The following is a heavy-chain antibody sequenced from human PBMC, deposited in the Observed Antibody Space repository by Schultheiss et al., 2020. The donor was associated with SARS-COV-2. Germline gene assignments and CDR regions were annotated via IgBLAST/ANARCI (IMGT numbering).Heavy chain of an antibody. V-gene: IGHV3-23*01. J-gene: IGHJ4*02. Sequence: GGSLRLSCAASGFTFSTYDMHWVRQPTGKGLEWVSGISGSGGSTYYADSVKGRFTISRDNSKNTLDLQMNSLRAEDTAVYYCVRDWGFHWSDRLDYWGQGVLVTVSS. D-gene: IGHD1-1*01. CDR3: VRDWGFHWSDRLDY. CDR1: GFTFSTYD. CDR2: ISGSGGST.